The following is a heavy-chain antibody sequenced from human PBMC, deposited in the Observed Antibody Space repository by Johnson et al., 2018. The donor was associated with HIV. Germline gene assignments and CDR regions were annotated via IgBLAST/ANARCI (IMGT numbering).Heavy chain of an antibody. CDR3: AREWRTGPDTFDI. D-gene: IGHD5-12*01. CDR1: GFTSTNCA. V-gene: IGHV3-30-3*01. J-gene: IGHJ3*02. CDR2: ISYDGSNN. Sequence: QVQLVESGGGVVRPGGSLRLSCAASGFTSTNCARHWVRQAPGISYDGSNNYYADCVKGRFTISRDNAKNSLYLQMNGLRAEDTAAYYCAREWRTGPDTFDIWGQGTMLTVSS.